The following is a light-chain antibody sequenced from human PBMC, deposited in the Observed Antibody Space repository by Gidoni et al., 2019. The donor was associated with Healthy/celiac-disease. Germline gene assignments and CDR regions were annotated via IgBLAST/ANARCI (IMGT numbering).Light chain of an antibody. CDR1: SLRSYY. Sequence: SSELTQDPAVSVALGQTVRITCQGDSLRSYYASWYQQKPGQAPVLVIYGKHNRPSGIPDRFSGSSSGNTASLTLTGAQAEDEADYYCNSRDSSGNHLVFGTGTKVTVL. CDR3: NSRDSSGNHLV. V-gene: IGLV3-19*01. J-gene: IGLJ1*01. CDR2: GKH.